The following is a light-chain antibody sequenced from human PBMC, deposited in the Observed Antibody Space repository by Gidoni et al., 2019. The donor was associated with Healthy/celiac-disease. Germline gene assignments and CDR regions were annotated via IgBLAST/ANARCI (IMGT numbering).Light chain of an antibody. Sequence: QSDLTQPRSVSGSPGPSVTISCTGTSSDVGCYNYVSWYQPHPGQAPKLMIYDVSKRPSGVPYRFSGSKSGNTASLTLSGLQAEDAADYYCCSYAGSDTPFFVFRTETKVTVL. CDR1: SSDVGCYNY. CDR2: DVS. V-gene: IGLV2-11*01. CDR3: CSYAGSDTPFFV. J-gene: IGLJ1*01.